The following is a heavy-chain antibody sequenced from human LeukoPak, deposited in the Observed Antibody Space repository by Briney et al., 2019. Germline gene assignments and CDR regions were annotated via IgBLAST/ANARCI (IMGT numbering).Heavy chain of an antibody. CDR3: ARERVVVTAIEDCYYGMDV. Sequence: QPGGSLRLSCSASGFTFSSYAMHWVRQAPGKGLEYVSAISSNGGSTYYADSVKGRFTISRDNAKNTLYLQMNSLRAEGTAVYYCARERVVVTAIEDCYYGMDVWGQGTTVTVSS. CDR2: ISSNGGST. J-gene: IGHJ6*02. CDR1: GFTFSSYA. D-gene: IGHD2-21*02. V-gene: IGHV3-64*04.